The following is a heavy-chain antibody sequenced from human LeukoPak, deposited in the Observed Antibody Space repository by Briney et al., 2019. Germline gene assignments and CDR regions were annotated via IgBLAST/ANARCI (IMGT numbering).Heavy chain of an antibody. CDR2: ISYDGSNK. CDR3: ARDAMARGALYYFDY. Sequence: GSLRLSCAASGFTFSSYAMRWVRQAPGKGLEWVAVISYDGSNKYYADSVKGRFTISRDNSKNTLYLQMNSLRAEDTAVYYCARDAMARGALYYFDYWGQGTLVTVSS. D-gene: IGHD3-10*01. J-gene: IGHJ4*02. V-gene: IGHV3-30*04. CDR1: GFTFSSYA.